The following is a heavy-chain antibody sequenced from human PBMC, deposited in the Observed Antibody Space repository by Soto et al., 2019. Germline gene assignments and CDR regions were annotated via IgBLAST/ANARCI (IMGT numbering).Heavy chain of an antibody. J-gene: IGHJ6*02. D-gene: IGHD2-21*02. V-gene: IGHV3-9*01. CDR2: ISWNSSFR. CDR3: VRDIAFCRSDSCQKYYYYYGLDV. Sequence: EVQLVESGGGLAQPGRPLKVSCTGSGFMFDDYAMHWVRQAPGKGLEWVSGISWNSSFRVYVDSVKGRFTISRDNDKNALYLQMNNLRPEDTALYYCVRDIAFCRSDSCQKYYYYYGLDVWGQGTTVTVSS. CDR1: GFMFDDYA.